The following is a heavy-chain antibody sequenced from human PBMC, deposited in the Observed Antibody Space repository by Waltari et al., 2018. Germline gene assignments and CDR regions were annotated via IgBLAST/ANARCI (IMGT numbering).Heavy chain of an antibody. D-gene: IGHD1-1*01. Sequence: QVQLVQSGAEVKKPGSSVKVSCRASGGSFTNSAFSWVRQAPGQGLEWMGGITPLLDTSRYAQKFRGRVTITADEATSPAYMELSSLRSDDTAIYDCATRNDGAFDLWGRGTMVTVPS. CDR2: ITPLLDTS. V-gene: IGHV1-69*01. CDR1: GGSFTNSA. CDR3: ATRNDGAFDL. J-gene: IGHJ3*01.